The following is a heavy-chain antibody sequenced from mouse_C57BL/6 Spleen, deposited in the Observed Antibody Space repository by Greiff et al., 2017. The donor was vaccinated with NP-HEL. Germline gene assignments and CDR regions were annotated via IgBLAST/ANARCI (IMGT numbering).Heavy chain of an antibody. CDR2: IDPSDSYT. CDR3: ARSRITTVVAFDY. CDR1: GYTFTSYW. J-gene: IGHJ2*01. D-gene: IGHD1-1*01. Sequence: QVQLKQSGAELVMPGASVKLSCKASGYTFTSYWMHWVKQRPGQGLEWIGEIDPSDSYTNYNQKFKGKSTLTVDKSSSTAYMQLSSLTSEDSAVYYCARSRITTVVAFDYWGQGTTLTVSS. V-gene: IGHV1-69*01.